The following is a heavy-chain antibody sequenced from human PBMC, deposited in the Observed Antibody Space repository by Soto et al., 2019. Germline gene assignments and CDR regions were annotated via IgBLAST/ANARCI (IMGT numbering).Heavy chain of an antibody. V-gene: IGHV3-64*01. CDR1: GFTFSSYA. CDR3: ARRARPDFYYMDV. J-gene: IGHJ6*03. D-gene: IGHD6-6*01. CDR2: ISSNGVGT. Sequence: PGGSLRLSCAASGFTFSSYAMSWVRQAPGKGLEYVSGISSNGVGTYYANSVQGRFTISRDNSKNTVYLQMGSLRPEDMAVYYCARRARPDFYYMDVWRKGTTVTVSS.